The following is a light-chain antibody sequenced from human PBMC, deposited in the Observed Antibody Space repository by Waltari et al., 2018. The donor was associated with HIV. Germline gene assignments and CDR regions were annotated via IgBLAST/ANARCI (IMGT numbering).Light chain of an antibody. CDR3: AAWDGSHVV. V-gene: IGLV1-47*01. CDR2: RNN. Sequence: QSVLTQPPSASGTPGQRVTISCSGSSSNLGSYYVYWYQQLPGTAPKLLIYRNNQRPSGVPARFSGSKSGTSASLAISGLRSEDEADYYCAAWDGSHVVFGGGTKLTVL. J-gene: IGLJ2*01. CDR1: SSNLGSYY.